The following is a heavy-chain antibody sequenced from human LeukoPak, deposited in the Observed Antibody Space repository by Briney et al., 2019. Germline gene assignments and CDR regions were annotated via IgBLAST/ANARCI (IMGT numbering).Heavy chain of an antibody. Sequence: KPSETLSLTCAVYGGSFSGYYWSWIRQPPGKGLEWIGEINHSGSTNYNPSLKSRVTISVDTSKNQFSLKLSSVTAADTAVYYCARLTISGDYFDYWGQGTLVTVSS. CDR2: INHSGST. V-gene: IGHV4-34*01. CDR1: GGSFSGYY. J-gene: IGHJ4*02. D-gene: IGHD3-10*01. CDR3: ARLTISGDYFDY.